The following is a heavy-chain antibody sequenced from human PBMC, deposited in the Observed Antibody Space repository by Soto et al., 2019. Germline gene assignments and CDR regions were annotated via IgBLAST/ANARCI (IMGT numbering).Heavy chain of an antibody. Sequence: QITLNESGPTVVRPTETLTLTCTFSGFSLSTSGVGVGWIRQSPGKAPVWLALIYWDDDKRYSESLKSRLTITKDTSKNQVVLTMANLDPADTATYYCAHRVLRTVFGLVTTTAIYFDFWGPGTPVAVSS. V-gene: IGHV2-5*02. CDR2: IYWDDDK. CDR1: GFSLSTSGVG. CDR3: AHRVLRTVFGLVTTTAIYFDF. J-gene: IGHJ4*02. D-gene: IGHD3-3*01.